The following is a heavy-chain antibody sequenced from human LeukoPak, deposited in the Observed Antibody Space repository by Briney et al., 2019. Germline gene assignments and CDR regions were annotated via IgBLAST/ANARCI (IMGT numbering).Heavy chain of an antibody. CDR1: GGSISSSSYY. J-gene: IGHJ3*02. CDR2: IYYSGST. Sequence: SETLSLTCTVSGGSISSSSYYWGWIRQPPGKGLEWTGSIYYSGSTYYNPSLKSRVTISVDTSKNQFSLKLSSVTAADTAAYYCARCGWGLELRGAFDIWGQGTMVTVSS. CDR3: ARCGWGLELRGAFDI. D-gene: IGHD1-7*01. V-gene: IGHV4-39*07.